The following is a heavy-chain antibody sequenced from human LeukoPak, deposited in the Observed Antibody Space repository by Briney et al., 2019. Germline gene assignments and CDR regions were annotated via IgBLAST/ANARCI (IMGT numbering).Heavy chain of an antibody. D-gene: IGHD3-22*01. J-gene: IGHJ3*02. V-gene: IGHV4-34*01. CDR2: VGHSGSA. Sequence: SETLSLTCAVSGGSFSAFFWRWIRQPPGRGLGWIGDVGHSGSADYNPSLKSRVTVSADPSKPQFSLILTSVTAADTAVYYCATRGDYSDTSGNSYDALDIWGQGTMVTVSS. CDR3: ATRGDYSDTSGNSYDALDI. CDR1: GGSFSAFF.